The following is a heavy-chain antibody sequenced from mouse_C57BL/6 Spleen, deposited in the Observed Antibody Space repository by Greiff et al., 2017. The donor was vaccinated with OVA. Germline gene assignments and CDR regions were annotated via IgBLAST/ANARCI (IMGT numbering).Heavy chain of an antibody. Sequence: QVQLQQSGPELVKPGASVKISCKASGYAFSSSWMHWVKQRPGKGLEWIGRIYPGDGDTNYNGKFKGKATLTAEKSSSTAYMQLSILTAEYSAVYFGARRNFVYAMDYWGQGTSVTVSS. V-gene: IGHV1-82*01. CDR1: GYAFSSSW. CDR3: ARRNFVYAMDY. J-gene: IGHJ4*01. CDR2: IYPGDGDT.